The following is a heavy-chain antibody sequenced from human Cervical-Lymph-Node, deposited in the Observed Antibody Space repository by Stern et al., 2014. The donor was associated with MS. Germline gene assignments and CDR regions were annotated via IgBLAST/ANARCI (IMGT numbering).Heavy chain of an antibody. V-gene: IGHV4-61*02. D-gene: IGHD5-18*01. J-gene: IGHJ4*02. CDR3: ASGYRFFDY. Sequence: QVQLQESGPGLVKPSQTLSLTCTVSGDSINSGSFYWSWIRQPAGKGLEWIGRIWPSGSAFYFPSLKSRAAISIDQSQNQFSLKLTSGTAADTAIYFCASGYRFFDYWGQGILVTVSS. CDR2: IWPSGSA. CDR1: GDSINSGSFY.